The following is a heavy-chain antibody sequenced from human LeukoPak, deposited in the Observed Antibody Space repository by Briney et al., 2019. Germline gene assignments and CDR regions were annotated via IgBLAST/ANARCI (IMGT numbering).Heavy chain of an antibody. J-gene: IGHJ5*02. V-gene: IGHV1-2*06. CDR1: GYTFTGYY. D-gene: IGHD6-19*01. CDR2: INPNSGGT. Sequence: PSVKVSCKASGYTFTGYYMHWVRQAPGQGLEWMGRINPNSGGTNYAQKSQGRVTMTRETSITSAYTARSRLRSDDTAVYYCARGGRVAVAVLNWFDPWGQGTLVTVSS. CDR3: ARGGRVAVAVLNWFDP.